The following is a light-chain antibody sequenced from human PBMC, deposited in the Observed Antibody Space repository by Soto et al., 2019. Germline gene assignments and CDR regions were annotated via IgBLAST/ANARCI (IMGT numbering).Light chain of an antibody. V-gene: IGKV1-5*03. Sequence: DIPMTQSPSTLSASVGDRVTITCRASQSISDSLAWYQQKPGKAPKLLIYEASSLKSGVPSRFSGSRSGTEYTLAINRLQPDDFATYYCQQYNGYWTFGQGTKVEIK. CDR3: QQYNGYWT. CDR2: EAS. CDR1: QSISDS. J-gene: IGKJ1*01.